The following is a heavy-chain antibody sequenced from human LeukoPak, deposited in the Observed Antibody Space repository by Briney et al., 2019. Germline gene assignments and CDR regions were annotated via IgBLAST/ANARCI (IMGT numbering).Heavy chain of an antibody. Sequence: GGSLRLSCAASGFTFSSYGMHWVRQAPGKGLEWVAVISYDGSNKYYADSVKGRFTISRDNSKNTLYLQMNSLRAEDTAVYYCANPFGVVVTAIPGYYFDYWGQGTLVTVSS. D-gene: IGHD2-21*02. V-gene: IGHV3-30*18. CDR3: ANPFGVVVTAIPGYYFDY. CDR2: ISYDGSNK. J-gene: IGHJ4*02. CDR1: GFTFSSYG.